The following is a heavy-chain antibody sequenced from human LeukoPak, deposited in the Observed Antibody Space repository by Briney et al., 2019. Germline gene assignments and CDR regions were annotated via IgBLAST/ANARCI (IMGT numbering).Heavy chain of an antibody. Sequence: PGGSLRLSCAASGFTFTSYTMNWVRQAPGKGLEWVSYITSSSSTIYYADSVKGRFTMSRANAQNSLYLQLHRLRPEDTAVYYCARNFDSSGQGTLVTASS. CDR2: ITSSSSTI. V-gene: IGHV3-48*01. D-gene: IGHD2/OR15-2a*01. J-gene: IGHJ4*02. CDR3: ARNFDS. CDR1: GFTFTSYT.